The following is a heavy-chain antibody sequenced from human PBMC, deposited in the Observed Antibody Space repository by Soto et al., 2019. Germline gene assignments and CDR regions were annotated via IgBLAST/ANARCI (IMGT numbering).Heavy chain of an antibody. Sequence: ASVKVSCKASGYTFTGYYMHWVRQAPGQGLEWMGWINPNSGGTNYAQKFQGWVTMTRDTSISTAYMELSRLRSDDTAVYYCARAWQGSRSLVFDYGMDVWGQGTTVTVYS. CDR2: INPNSGGT. CDR3: ARAWQGSRSLVFDYGMDV. CDR1: GYTFTGYY. D-gene: IGHD6-6*01. J-gene: IGHJ6*02. V-gene: IGHV1-2*04.